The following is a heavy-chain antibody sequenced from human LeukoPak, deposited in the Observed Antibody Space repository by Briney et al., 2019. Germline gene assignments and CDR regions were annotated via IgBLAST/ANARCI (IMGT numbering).Heavy chain of an antibody. CDR1: GFTFSNYG. CDR3: ARDITGDPPPYYFDY. J-gene: IGHJ4*02. D-gene: IGHD7-27*01. Sequence: PGGSLRLSCAASGFTFSNYGLHWVRQAPGKGLEWLAVMWFDGSHKYYADSVKGRFTISRDNSKSMLYLQMNSLRAEDTAVYYCARDITGDPPPYYFDYWGQRSLVTVSS. V-gene: IGHV3-33*01. CDR2: MWFDGSHK.